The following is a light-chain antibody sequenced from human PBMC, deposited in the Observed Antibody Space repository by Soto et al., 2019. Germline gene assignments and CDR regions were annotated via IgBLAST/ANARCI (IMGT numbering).Light chain of an antibody. J-gene: IGKJ1*01. V-gene: IGKV1-39*01. CDR2: AAS. CDR3: QQYNRYSQN. CDR1: QSISSY. Sequence: DIQMTQSPSSLSASVGDRVTITCRASQSISSYLNWYQQKPGKAPKLLIYAASSLQSGIPSRFSGSGSGTEFTLTISSLQPDDFATYYCQQYNRYSQNFGQGTKVDIK.